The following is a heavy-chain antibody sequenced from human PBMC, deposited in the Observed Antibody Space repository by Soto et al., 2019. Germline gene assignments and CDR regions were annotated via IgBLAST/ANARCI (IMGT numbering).Heavy chain of an antibody. CDR3: ARIMTSGLLYFDS. CDR1: GFSLNNDRMG. Sequence: QVTLKESGPVLVKPTETLTLTCTVSGFSLNNDRMGVSWIRQPPGRALEWLAHIFSNDEKSYSTSLKSRLTIXXXXXXXXXXXXXXNMDSVDTATYYCARIMTSGLLYFDSWGQGTLVTVSS. V-gene: IGHV2-26*01. D-gene: IGHD2-8*02. CDR2: IFSNDEK. J-gene: IGHJ4*02.